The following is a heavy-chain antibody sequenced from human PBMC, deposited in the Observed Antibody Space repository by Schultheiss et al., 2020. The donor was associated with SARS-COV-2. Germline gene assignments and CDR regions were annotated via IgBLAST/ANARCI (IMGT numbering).Heavy chain of an antibody. CDR1: GGSISSYY. Sequence: SETLSLTCTVSGGSISSYYWSWIRQPPGKGLEWIGEINHSGSTNYNPSLKSRVTISVDTSKNQFSLKLSSVTAADTAVYYCARDYWGGYDTYYGMDVWGQGTTVTVSS. J-gene: IGHJ6*02. V-gene: IGHV4-34*01. D-gene: IGHD5-12*01. CDR2: INHSGST. CDR3: ARDYWGGYDTYYGMDV.